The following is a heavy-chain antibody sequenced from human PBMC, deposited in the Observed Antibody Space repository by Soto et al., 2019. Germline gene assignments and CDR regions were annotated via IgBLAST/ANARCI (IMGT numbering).Heavy chain of an antibody. CDR1: GFTFSTYT. CDR2: IRSNTSYK. J-gene: IGHJ5*02. Sequence: EVQVVESGGGLVKPGGSLRLSCVASGFTFSTYTMNWVRQAPGNGLEWVSSIRSNTSYKFYADSVKGRFTISRDNGKNSLFLQMNSLRAEDTAVYYCASQFNTGYSYGYRWGQGTLVTVSS. CDR3: ASQFNTGYSYGYR. D-gene: IGHD5-18*01. V-gene: IGHV3-21*01.